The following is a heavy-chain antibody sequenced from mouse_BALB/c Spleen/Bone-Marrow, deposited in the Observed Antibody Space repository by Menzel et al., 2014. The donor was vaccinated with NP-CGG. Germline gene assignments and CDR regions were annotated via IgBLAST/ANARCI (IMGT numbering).Heavy chain of an antibody. CDR2: INNNGGST. CDR3: ARVYGWYFDV. J-gene: IGHJ1*01. D-gene: IGHD1-1*01. V-gene: IGHV5-6-3*01. Sequence: EVKLVESGGGLVQPGGSLKLSCVAPGFTFSSYGMSWVRQTPDKRLELVATINNNGGSTYYPDSVKGQFTISRDNAKNTLYPQMSSLKSEDTAMYYCARVYGWYFDVWGAGTTVTVSS. CDR1: GFTFSSYG.